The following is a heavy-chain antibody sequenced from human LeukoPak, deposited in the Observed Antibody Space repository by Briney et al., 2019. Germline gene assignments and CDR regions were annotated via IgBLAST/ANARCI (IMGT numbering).Heavy chain of an antibody. CDR1: GYTLTELS. CDR2: FDPEDGET. D-gene: IGHD3-22*01. J-gene: IGHJ4*02. Sequence: ASVKVSCKVSGYTLTELSMHWVRQAPGKGLEWMGGFDPEDGETIYAQKFQGRVTMTEDTSTDTAYMELSSLRSEDTAVYYCATHYDSSGYYSFDYWGQGTLVTVSS. CDR3: ATHYDSSGYYSFDY. V-gene: IGHV1-24*01.